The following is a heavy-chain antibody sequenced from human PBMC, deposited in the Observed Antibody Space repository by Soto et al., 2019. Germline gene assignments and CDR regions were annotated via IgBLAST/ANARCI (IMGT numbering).Heavy chain of an antibody. CDR2: IGTAGDT. V-gene: IGHV3-13*01. J-gene: IGHJ6*02. Sequence: QPGGSLRLSCAASGFTFSSYDMHWVRQATGKGLEWVSAIGTAGDTYYPGSVKGRFTISRENAKNSLYLQMNSLRAEDTAVYYCARCESVVAATPGSYYYGMDVWGQGTTVTVSS. CDR3: ARCESVVAATPGSYYYGMDV. CDR1: GFTFSSYD. D-gene: IGHD2-15*01.